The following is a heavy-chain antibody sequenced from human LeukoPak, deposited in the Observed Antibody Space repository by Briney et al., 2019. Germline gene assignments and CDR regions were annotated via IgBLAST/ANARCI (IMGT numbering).Heavy chain of an antibody. CDR1: GFTFSSYG. J-gene: IGHJ4*02. CDR2: IWYDGSNK. D-gene: IGHD6-19*01. CDR3: AREWLSYSSGWSLAY. V-gene: IGHV3-33*01. Sequence: GGSLRLSCAASGFTFSSYGMHWVRQAPGKGLEWVAVIWYDGSNKYYADSVKGRFTISRDNSKNTLYLQMNSLRAEDTAVYYCAREWLSYSSGWSLAYWGQGTLVTVFS.